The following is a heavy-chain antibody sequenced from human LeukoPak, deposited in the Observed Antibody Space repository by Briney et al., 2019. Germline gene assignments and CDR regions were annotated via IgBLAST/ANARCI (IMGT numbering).Heavy chain of an antibody. D-gene: IGHD6-6*01. J-gene: IGHJ4*02. Sequence: GGSLRLSCAASGFTFDDYAMHWVRQAPGKGLEWVSSISSSSSYIYYADSVKGRFTISRDNAKNSLYLQMNSLRAEDTAVYYCANGLSSSYYFDYWGQGTLVTVSS. CDR3: ANGLSSSYYFDY. CDR2: ISSSSSYI. V-gene: IGHV3-21*01. CDR1: GFTFDDYA.